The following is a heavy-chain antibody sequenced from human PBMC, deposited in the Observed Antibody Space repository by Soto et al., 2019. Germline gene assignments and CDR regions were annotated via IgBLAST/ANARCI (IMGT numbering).Heavy chain of an antibody. V-gene: IGHV4-59*08. D-gene: IGHD1-1*01. Sequence: PSETLSLTCTVSGGSISNYYWSWIRQPPGKGLEWIGYIFYSGSTNYNPSLKSRVTISVDTSKNQFSLKLSSVTAADTAVYYCARRYGNCFDYWGQGTLLTVS. J-gene: IGHJ4*02. CDR1: GGSISNYY. CDR3: ARRYGNCFDY. CDR2: IFYSGST.